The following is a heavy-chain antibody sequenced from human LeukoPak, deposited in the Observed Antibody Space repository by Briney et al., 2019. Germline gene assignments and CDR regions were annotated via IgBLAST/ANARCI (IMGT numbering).Heavy chain of an antibody. D-gene: IGHD6-13*01. CDR1: GFTFDDYG. CDR3: ARDRRYSSSWLAFDI. J-gene: IGHJ3*02. Sequence: GGSLRLSCAASGFTFDDYGMSWVRQAPGKGLESVSTINWNGGSTGYADSVKGRFTISRDNAKNSLYLQMNSLRAEDTALYYCARDRRYSSSWLAFDIWGQGTMVTVSS. CDR2: INWNGGST. V-gene: IGHV3-20*04.